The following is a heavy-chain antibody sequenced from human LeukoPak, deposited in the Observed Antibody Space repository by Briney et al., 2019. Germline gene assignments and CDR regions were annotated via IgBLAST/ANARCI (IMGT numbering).Heavy chain of an antibody. CDR2: INHSGST. CDR3: ARGTQDIVVVPAAQTDAFDI. V-gene: IGHV4-34*01. D-gene: IGHD2-2*01. CDR1: GGSFSGYY. Sequence: SETLSLTCAVYGGSFSGYYWSWIRQPPGKGLEWIGEINHSGSTNYNPSLKSRVTISVDTSKNQFSLKLSSVTAADTAVYYCARGTQDIVVVPAAQTDAFDIWGQGTMVTVSS. J-gene: IGHJ3*02.